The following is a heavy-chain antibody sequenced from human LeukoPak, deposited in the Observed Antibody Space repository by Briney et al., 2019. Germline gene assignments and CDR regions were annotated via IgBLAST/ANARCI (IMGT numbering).Heavy chain of an antibody. CDR3: AKDGHLPGDYEPDYFDY. J-gene: IGHJ4*02. V-gene: IGHV3-74*01. CDR1: GFTFSNYW. D-gene: IGHD4-17*01. CDR2: INIDGSSA. Sequence: GGSLRLSCAASGFTFSNYWMHWVRQAPGKGLVWVSRINIDGSSANYADSVKGRFTISRDNSKNTLYLQMNSPRAEDTAVYYCAKDGHLPGDYEPDYFDYWGQGTLVTVSS.